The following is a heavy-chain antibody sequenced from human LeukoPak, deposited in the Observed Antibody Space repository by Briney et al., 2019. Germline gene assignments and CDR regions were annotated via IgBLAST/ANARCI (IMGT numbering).Heavy chain of an antibody. V-gene: IGHV3-33*06. CDR2: IWYDGSNK. CDR3: AKDASFIEGAIPDY. J-gene: IGHJ4*02. D-gene: IGHD1-26*01. Sequence: GGSLRLSCAASGFTFSSYGMHWVRQAPGKGLEWVAVIWYDGSNKYYADSVKGRFTISRDNSKNTLYLQMNSLRAEDTAVYYCAKDASFIEGAIPDYWGQGTLVTVSS. CDR1: GFTFSSYG.